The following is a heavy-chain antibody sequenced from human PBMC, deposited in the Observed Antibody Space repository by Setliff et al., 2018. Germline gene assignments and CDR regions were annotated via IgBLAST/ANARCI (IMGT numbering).Heavy chain of an antibody. CDR3: ASFIIGGWQNWFDP. V-gene: IGHV4-34*01. Sequence: SETLSLTCAVYGGSFSGYYWSWIRQPPGKGLEWIGEIDYDGRTKYNPSLKSRVIISGDRSKWQLSLKMRSVTAADTAVYYCASFIIGGWQNWFDPWGHGTLVTVSS. D-gene: IGHD6-19*01. J-gene: IGHJ5*02. CDR1: GGSFSGYY. CDR2: IDYDGRT.